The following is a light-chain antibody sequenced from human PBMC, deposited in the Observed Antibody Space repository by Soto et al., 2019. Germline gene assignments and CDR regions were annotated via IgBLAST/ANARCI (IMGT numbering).Light chain of an antibody. CDR1: KSVSSN. CDR3: QQYNNWPRGT. Sequence: EIVMTQSPATLSVSPGERATLSCRASKSVSSNLAWYQHRPGQAPRLLIYGASTRATDIPARFSGSGSGTEFTLTISSLQSEDFAVYYCQQYNNWPRGTFGQGTKLEIK. CDR2: GAS. J-gene: IGKJ2*01. V-gene: IGKV3-15*01.